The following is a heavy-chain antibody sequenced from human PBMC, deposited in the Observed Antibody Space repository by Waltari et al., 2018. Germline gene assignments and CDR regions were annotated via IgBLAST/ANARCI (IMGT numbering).Heavy chain of an antibody. CDR2: IYYSGSI. CDR1: GGSISSYS. V-gene: IGHV4-59*01. J-gene: IGHJ4*02. CDR3: ARKCGGDCYSFDY. Sequence: QVQLQESGPGLVKPSETLSLTCTVSGGSISSYSWSWIRQPPGKGLEWIGYIYYSGSINYNPSLKSRVTISVDTSKNQFSLKLSSVTAADTAVYYCARKCGGDCYSFDYWGQGTLVTVSS. D-gene: IGHD2-21*02.